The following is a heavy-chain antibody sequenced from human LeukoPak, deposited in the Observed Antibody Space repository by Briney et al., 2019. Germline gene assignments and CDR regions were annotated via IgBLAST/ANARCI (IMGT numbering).Heavy chain of an antibody. CDR1: GFTFSSYA. D-gene: IGHD6-13*01. CDR2: ISGSGGST. Sequence: PGGSLRLSCAASGFTFSSYAMNWVRQAPGKGLEWVSTISGSGGSTYYADPVKGRFTISRDNSKNTLFLQMNSLRVEDTAVYYCAKVVDSSSWLFYNAFDIWGQGTMVSVSS. V-gene: IGHV3-23*01. J-gene: IGHJ3*02. CDR3: AKVVDSSSWLFYNAFDI.